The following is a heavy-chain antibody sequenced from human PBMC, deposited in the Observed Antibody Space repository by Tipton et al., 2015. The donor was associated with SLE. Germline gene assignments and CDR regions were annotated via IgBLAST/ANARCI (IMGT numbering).Heavy chain of an antibody. CDR3: ARGPYYYMDV. V-gene: IGHV4-39*07. CDR1: NGSISSSPYY. CDR2: IYYSGST. Sequence: GLVKPSETLSLTCTVSNGSISSSPYYWGWIRQSPGKGLEWVGSIYYSGSTYYNPSLESRVTISVDTSRNQCSLNLTSVTAADTAVYYCARGPYYYMDVWGKGTTVTVSS. J-gene: IGHJ6*03.